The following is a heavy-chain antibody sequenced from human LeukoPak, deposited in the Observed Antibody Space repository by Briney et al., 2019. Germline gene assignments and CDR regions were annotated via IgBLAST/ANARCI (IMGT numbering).Heavy chain of an antibody. V-gene: IGHV4-34*01. CDR1: GGSFSGYY. CDR3: ARDRLDGLKHNNWFDP. CDR2: INHSGST. D-gene: IGHD3-16*02. Sequence: KPSETLSLTCAVYGGSFSGYYWSWIRQPPGKGLEWIGEINHSGSTNYNPSLKSRVTMSVDTSKNQFSLKLSSVTAADTAVYYCARDRLDGLKHNNWFDPWGQGTLVTVSS. J-gene: IGHJ5*02.